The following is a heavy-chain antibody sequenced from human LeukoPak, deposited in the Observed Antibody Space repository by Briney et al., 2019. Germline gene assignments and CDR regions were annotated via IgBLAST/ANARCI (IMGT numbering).Heavy chain of an antibody. V-gene: IGHV3-23*01. D-gene: IGHD2-8*02. CDR1: GFTLSNYA. Sequence: GGSLRLSCAASGFTLSNYAMSWVRQAPGKGLEWVSGISGSGGSTYYADSVKGRFTISRDNSKNTLFLQMNSLRAEDTAVYYCAKEPPTLVYSYMDAWGKGTTVTVSS. CDR2: ISGSGGST. J-gene: IGHJ6*03. CDR3: AKEPPTLVYSYMDA.